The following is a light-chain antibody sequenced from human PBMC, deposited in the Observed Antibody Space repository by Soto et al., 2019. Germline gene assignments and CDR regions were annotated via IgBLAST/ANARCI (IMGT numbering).Light chain of an antibody. V-gene: IGKV3-20*01. CDR1: QSVSNY. CDR2: GAS. J-gene: IGKJ1*01. Sequence: EIVLTQSPATLSLSPGERATLSCRASQSVSNYLAWYQQKPGQAPRLLIYGASSRATGIPDRFSGSGSGTDFTLTISRLEPEDFAVYYCQQYGSSGRTFGQGTKVDIK. CDR3: QQYGSSGRT.